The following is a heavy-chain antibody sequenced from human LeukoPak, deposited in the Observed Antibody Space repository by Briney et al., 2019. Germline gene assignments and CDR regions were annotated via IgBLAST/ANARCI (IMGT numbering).Heavy chain of an antibody. V-gene: IGHV3-23*01. CDR1: GFTFSTYA. Sequence: GGSLRLSCAASGFTFSTYAMSWVRQAPGKGLEWVSAISGGGGSTYYADSVKGRFTISRDNSKNTLFLQMNSLRAEDTAVYYCANLAVAGTDDAFDIWGQGTMVTVSS. D-gene: IGHD6-19*01. CDR3: ANLAVAGTDDAFDI. CDR2: ISGGGGST. J-gene: IGHJ3*02.